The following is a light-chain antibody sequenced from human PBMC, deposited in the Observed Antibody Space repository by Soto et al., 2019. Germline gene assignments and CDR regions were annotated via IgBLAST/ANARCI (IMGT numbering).Light chain of an antibody. J-gene: IGKJ5*01. CDR3: LQDYNYPLT. V-gene: IGKV1-6*01. CDR1: QGISID. CDR2: GAS. Sequence: AIQMTQSPSSLSASVGDRVTITCRASQGISIDLTWYQQKPGKAPKLLIYGASNLQSGVPSRFSGSGSSTDFTLTISSLQPEDFATYYCLQDYNYPLTFGQGTRLDIK.